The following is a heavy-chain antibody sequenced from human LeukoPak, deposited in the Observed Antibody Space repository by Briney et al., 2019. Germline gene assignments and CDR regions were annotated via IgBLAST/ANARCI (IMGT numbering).Heavy chain of an antibody. CDR2: IYYSGST. V-gene: IGHV4-61*01. Sequence: SETLSLTCTVSGGSISSSSAYWGWIRQPPGKGLEWIGYIYYSGSTNYNPSLKSRVTISVDTSKNQFSLKLSSVTAADTAVYYCAREKGYCTGAGCWYNWFDPWGRGTMVTVSS. D-gene: IGHD2-15*01. J-gene: IGHJ5*01. CDR3: AREKGYCTGAGCWYNWFDP. CDR1: GGSISSSSAY.